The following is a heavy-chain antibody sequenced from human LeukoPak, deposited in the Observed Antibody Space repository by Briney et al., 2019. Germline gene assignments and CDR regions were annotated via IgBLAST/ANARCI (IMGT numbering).Heavy chain of an antibody. V-gene: IGHV4-30-4*08. CDR1: GGSISSGDYY. Sequence: PSETLSLTCTVSGGSISSGDYYWSWIRQPPGKGLEWIGYIYYSGSTYYNPSLKSRVTISVDTSKNQFSLKLSSVTAADTAVYYCASPGIAAVATRLLGGYYYMDVWGKGTTVTVSS. CDR2: IYYSGST. J-gene: IGHJ6*03. CDR3: ASPGIAAVATRLLGGYYYMDV. D-gene: IGHD6-13*01.